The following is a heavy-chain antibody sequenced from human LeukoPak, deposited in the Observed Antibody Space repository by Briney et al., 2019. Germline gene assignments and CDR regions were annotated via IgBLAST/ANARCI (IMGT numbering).Heavy chain of an antibody. J-gene: IGHJ4*02. Sequence: ASVKVSCKASGYTFTSYYIHWVRRAPGQGLEWMGIINLSGDITNYAQKFQGRVTMTRDTSTTTVYMELSSLTSEDTAVYYCARDQGSGYYDFDFWGQGTLVTVSS. D-gene: IGHD5-12*01. CDR2: INLSGDIT. CDR1: GYTFTSYY. CDR3: ARDQGSGYYDFDF. V-gene: IGHV1-46*01.